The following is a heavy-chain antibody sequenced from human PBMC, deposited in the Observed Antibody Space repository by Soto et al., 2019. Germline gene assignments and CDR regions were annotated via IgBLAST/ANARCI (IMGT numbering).Heavy chain of an antibody. CDR2: ISYDGSNK. V-gene: IGHV3-30*18. J-gene: IGHJ3*02. CDR1: GFTFSSYG. D-gene: IGHD3-22*01. Sequence: GGSLRLSCAASGFTFSSYGMHRVRQAPGKGLEWVAVISYDGSNKYYADSVKGRFTISRDNSKNTLYLQMNSLRAEDTAVYYCAKDGPTAHSNRIFPDAFDIWGQGTMVTVSS. CDR3: AKDGPTAHSNRIFPDAFDI.